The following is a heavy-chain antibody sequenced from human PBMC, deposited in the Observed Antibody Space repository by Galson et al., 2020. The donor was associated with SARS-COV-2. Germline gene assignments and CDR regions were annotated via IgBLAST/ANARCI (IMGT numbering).Heavy chain of an antibody. V-gene: IGHV5-51*01. CDR3: ARRFHRDGYNYGIDY. CDR1: GYSFSSYW. D-gene: IGHD5-12*01. CDR2: IFPDDSDT. Sequence: GESLKISCKASGYSFSSYWIGWVRQKTGKGLEWMGVIFPDDSDTRYSPSFQGQVTISADKSISTAYLQWSSLKASDTAIYYCARRFHRDGYNYGIDYWGQGTLVTVSS. J-gene: IGHJ4*02.